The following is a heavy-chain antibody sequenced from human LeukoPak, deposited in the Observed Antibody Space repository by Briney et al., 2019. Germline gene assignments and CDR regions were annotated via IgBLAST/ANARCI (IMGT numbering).Heavy chain of an antibody. CDR3: ARGVKDGAIGVYYMDV. CDR1: GGSISSYY. Sequence: SETLSLTRTVSGGSISSYYWSWIRQPAGKGLEWIGGIYTSGSTNYNPSLKSRVTMSVDTSKNQFSLKLSSVTAADTAVYYCARGVKDGAIGVYYMDVWGKGTTVTVSS. D-gene: IGHD1-26*01. V-gene: IGHV4-4*07. J-gene: IGHJ6*03. CDR2: IYTSGST.